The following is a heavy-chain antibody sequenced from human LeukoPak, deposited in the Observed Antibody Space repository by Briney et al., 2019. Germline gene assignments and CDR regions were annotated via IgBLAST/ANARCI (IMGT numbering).Heavy chain of an antibody. Sequence: ASVKVSCKASGGTFSSYAISWVRQAPGQGLEWMGGIIPIFGTANYAQKFQGRVTITADEATSTAYMELSSLRSEDTAVYYCARAAYYYGSGSYAGGDYFGYWGQGTLVTVSS. D-gene: IGHD3-10*01. V-gene: IGHV1-69*13. CDR1: GGTFSSYA. J-gene: IGHJ4*02. CDR3: ARAAYYYGSGSYAGGDYFGY. CDR2: IIPIFGTA.